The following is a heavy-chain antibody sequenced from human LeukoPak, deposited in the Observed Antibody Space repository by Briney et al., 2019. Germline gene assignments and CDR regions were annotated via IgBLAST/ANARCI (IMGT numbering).Heavy chain of an antibody. D-gene: IGHD3-16*01. V-gene: IGHV1-69*05. Sequence: SVKVSCKASGGTFSSYAISWVRQAPGQGLEWMGGIIPIFGTANYAQKFQGRVTITTDESTSTAYMELSSLRSEDTAVYYCARGVRSDYDYGDYWGQGTLVTVSS. CDR1: GGTFSSYA. CDR2: IIPIFGTA. J-gene: IGHJ4*02. CDR3: ARGVRSDYDYGDY.